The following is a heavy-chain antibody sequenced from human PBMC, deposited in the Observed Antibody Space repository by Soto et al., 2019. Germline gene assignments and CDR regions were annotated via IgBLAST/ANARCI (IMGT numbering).Heavy chain of an antibody. J-gene: IGHJ4*02. CDR1: GDSITSTSYY. D-gene: IGHD6-13*01. V-gene: IGHV4-39*01. Sequence: PSETLSLTCTVSGDSITSTSYYWGWIRQPSGKGLEWIGCIHYSGSTYYNPSLRSRVTSSVDTSKNQFSLKVSSVTAADTAVYYCARRLFSSTWPSYFDYWGEGILVTVSS. CDR3: ARRLFSSTWPSYFDY. CDR2: IHYSGST.